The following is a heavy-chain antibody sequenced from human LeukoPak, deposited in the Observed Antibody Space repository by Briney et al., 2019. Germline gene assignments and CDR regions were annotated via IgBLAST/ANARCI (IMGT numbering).Heavy chain of an antibody. CDR2: ISGSGDTT. CDR1: GFTFSSYW. CDR3: AKADTPLPLRGPYFDY. J-gene: IGHJ4*02. V-gene: IGHV3-23*01. Sequence: PGGSLRLSCAASGFTFSSYWMSWVRQAPGKGLEWVSTISGSGDTTYYADSVKGRFTISKDNSKNTLYLQLNSLRVEDTAVYFCAKADTPLPLRGPYFDYWGQGTLVTVSS. D-gene: IGHD3-16*01.